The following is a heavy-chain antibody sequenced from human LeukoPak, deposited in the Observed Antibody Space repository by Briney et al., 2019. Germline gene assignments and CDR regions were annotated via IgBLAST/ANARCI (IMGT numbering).Heavy chain of an antibody. CDR1: GDSVSSNSAA. CDR2: TYYRYKWYN. CDR3: ARAPLTSGSPFDY. J-gene: IGHJ4*02. Sequence: SQTLSLTYAISGDSVSSNSAAWNWIRQSPSRGLEWLGRTYYRYKWYNDYAVSVKSRITINPDKSKNQFSLQLNSVTPEDTAVYYCARAPLTSGSPFDYWGQGTLVTVSS. D-gene: IGHD1-26*01. V-gene: IGHV6-1*01.